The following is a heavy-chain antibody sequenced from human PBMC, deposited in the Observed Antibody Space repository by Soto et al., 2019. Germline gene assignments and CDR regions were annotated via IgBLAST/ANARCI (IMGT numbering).Heavy chain of an antibody. J-gene: IGHJ4*02. D-gene: IGHD3-10*01. CDR3: ARGSTDSYPGSRIFDF. V-gene: IGHV3-23*01. CDR1: GLTFGSRA. CDR2: ITDTGGDA. Sequence: LRLSCVASGLTFGSRAMTWVRQSPGEGLQWVSTITDTGGDAKYADSVRGRFVISRDNSKKTLYLQMTSLTAEDSAMYYCARGSTDSYPGSRIFDFWGRGTLVTVSS.